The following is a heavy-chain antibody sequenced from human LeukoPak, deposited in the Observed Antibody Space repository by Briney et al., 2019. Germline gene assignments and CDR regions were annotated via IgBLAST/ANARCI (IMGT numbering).Heavy chain of an antibody. J-gene: IGHJ4*02. CDR1: GFTFSSYA. CDR3: AKCYDFWSGYYPY. D-gene: IGHD3-3*01. V-gene: IGHV3-23*01. CDR2: ISGSGGST. Sequence: PGGSLRLSCAASGFTFSSYAMSWVRQAPGKGLEWVSAISGSGGSTYYADSVKGRFTIPRDNSKNTLYLQMNSLRAEDTAVYYCAKCYDFWSGYYPYWGQGTLVTVSS.